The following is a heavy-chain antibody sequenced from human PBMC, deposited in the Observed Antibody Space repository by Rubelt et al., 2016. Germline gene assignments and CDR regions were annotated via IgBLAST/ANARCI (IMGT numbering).Heavy chain of an antibody. CDR2: ISRAGNST. CDR3: ANYDFWSGYGYFQH. Sequence: EVQLLESGGGLVQPGGSLRLSCAASGFTFSSYAMSWVRQAPGKGLEWVSAISRAGNSTSYADSVKGRFTMTRENSKNPLYLQMNSLRAEDTALYDCANYDFWSGYGYFQHWGQGTLVTVSS. J-gene: IGHJ1*01. CDR1: GFTFSSYA. D-gene: IGHD3-3*01. V-gene: IGHV3-23*01.